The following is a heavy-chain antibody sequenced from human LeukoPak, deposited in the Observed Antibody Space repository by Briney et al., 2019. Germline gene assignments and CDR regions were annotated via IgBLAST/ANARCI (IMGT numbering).Heavy chain of an antibody. D-gene: IGHD3-10*01. CDR3: ARDGGYGSGLFDY. V-gene: IGHV3-66*02. Sequence: GGSLRLSCAASGFTVSSNYMSWVRQAPGKWLEWVSVIYSGGSTYYADSVKGRFTISRDNSKNTLYLQMNSLRAEDTAVYYCARDGGYGSGLFDYWGQGTLVTVSS. CDR1: GFTVSSNY. CDR2: IYSGGST. J-gene: IGHJ4*02.